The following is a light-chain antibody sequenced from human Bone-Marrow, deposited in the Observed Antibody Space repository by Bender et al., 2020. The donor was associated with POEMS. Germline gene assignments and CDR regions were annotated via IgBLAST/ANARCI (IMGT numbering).Light chain of an antibody. CDR2: NND. J-gene: IGLJ2*01. Sequence: QSVLTQPPSASGTPGQRVTISCSASSSNIGRNTITWYQQLPGTAPKLLIHNNDQRPSGVPDRFSASKSGTSASLAIGGLQSEDEADYYCATWDDSLHGRVVFGGGTKLTVL. CDR1: SSNIGRNT. V-gene: IGLV1-44*01. CDR3: ATWDDSLHGRVV.